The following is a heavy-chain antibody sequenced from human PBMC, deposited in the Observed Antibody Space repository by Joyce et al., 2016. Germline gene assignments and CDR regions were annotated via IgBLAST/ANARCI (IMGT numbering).Heavy chain of an antibody. Sequence: QVMLVQSGATVKRPGSSLRVSCKSSGGSFSNFTVNWVRQAPGQRLEWMGGIIPFVGAAKYAEHFQCRVTLTADLSTRTAYMELSSLTSADTAVYYCARGGTSSDHYFFYTLDVWGPGTTVIVSS. J-gene: IGHJ6*02. D-gene: IGHD1-14*01. CDR3: ARGGTSSDHYFFYTLDV. CDR2: IIPFVGAA. V-gene: IGHV1-69*12. CDR1: GGSFSNFT.